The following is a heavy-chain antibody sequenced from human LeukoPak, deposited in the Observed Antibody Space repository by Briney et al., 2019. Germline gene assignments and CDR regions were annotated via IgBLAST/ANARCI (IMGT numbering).Heavy chain of an antibody. Sequence: GGSLRLSCAASGFSFSDYGMHWVRQPPGKGLEWVAVIWYDGSKKYYADSVKGRFTISRDNSKNTLYLEMNSLSDEDTAVYYCAKDRYNGHDFEHWGQGTLVTVSS. J-gene: IGHJ4*02. D-gene: IGHD5-12*01. CDR2: IWYDGSKK. CDR3: AKDRYNGHDFEH. V-gene: IGHV3-33*06. CDR1: GFSFSDYG.